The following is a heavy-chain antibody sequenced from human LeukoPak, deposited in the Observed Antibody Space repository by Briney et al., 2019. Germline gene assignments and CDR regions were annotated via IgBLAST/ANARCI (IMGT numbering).Heavy chain of an antibody. CDR1: GGTFSSYA. V-gene: IGHV1-69*04. CDR3: ASSPITYSSSWQNWFDP. Sequence: SVKVSCKASGGTFSSYAISSVRQAPGQGLEWMGRIIPILGIANYAQKFQGRVTITADKSTSTAYMELSSLRSEDTAVYYCASSPITYSSSWQNWFDPWGQGTLVTVSS. D-gene: IGHD6-13*01. J-gene: IGHJ5*02. CDR2: IIPILGIA.